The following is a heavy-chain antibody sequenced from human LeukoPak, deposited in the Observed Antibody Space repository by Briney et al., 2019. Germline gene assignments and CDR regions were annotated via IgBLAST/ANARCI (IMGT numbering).Heavy chain of an antibody. CDR1: GGSISSYY. J-gene: IGHJ5*02. D-gene: IGHD2-2*01. CDR3: ARVVVPAAIWSNQFDP. Sequence: SETLSLTCTVSGGSISSYYWSWIRQPPGKGLEWIGYIYYSGSTNYNPSLKSRVTISVDTSKNQFSLKLSSVTAADTAVYYCARVVVPAAIWSNQFDPWGQGTLVTVSS. CDR2: IYYSGST. V-gene: IGHV4-59*01.